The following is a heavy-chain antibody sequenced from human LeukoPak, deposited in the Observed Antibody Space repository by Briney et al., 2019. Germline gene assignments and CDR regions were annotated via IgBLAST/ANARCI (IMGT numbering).Heavy chain of an antibody. CDR1: GFTFSSYA. V-gene: IGHV3-30-3*01. J-gene: IGHJ4*02. CDR2: ISYDGSNK. Sequence: GGSLRLSCAASGFTFSSYAMHWVRQAPGKGLEWVAVISYDGSNKYYADSVKGRFTISRDNSKNTLYLQMNSLRAEDTAVYYCARDLRGVATLTFDYWGQGTLVTVSS. D-gene: IGHD5-12*01. CDR3: ARDLRGVATLTFDY.